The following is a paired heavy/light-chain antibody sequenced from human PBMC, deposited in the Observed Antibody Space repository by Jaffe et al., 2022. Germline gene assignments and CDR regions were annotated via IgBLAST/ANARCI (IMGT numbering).Light chain of an antibody. CDR3: QQRSNWPT. J-gene: IGKJ2*01. Sequence: EIVLTQSPATLSLSPGERATLSCRASQSVSSYLAWYQQKPGQAPRLLIYDASNRATGIPARFSGSGSGTDFTLTISSLEPEDFAVYYCQQRSNWPTFGQGTKLEIK. CDR2: DAS. V-gene: IGKV3-11*01. CDR1: QSVSSY.
Heavy chain of an antibody. V-gene: IGHV4-59*01. D-gene: IGHD6-13*01. CDR1: GGSISSYY. Sequence: QVQLQESGPGLVKPSETLSLTCTVSGGSISSYYWSWIRQPPGKGLEWIGYIYYSGSTNYNPSLKSRVTISVDTSKNQFSLKLSSVTAADTAVYYCAGSTPLYSSSWAGFDPWGQGTLVTVSS. CDR3: AGSTPLYSSSWAGFDP. CDR2: IYYSGST. J-gene: IGHJ5*02.